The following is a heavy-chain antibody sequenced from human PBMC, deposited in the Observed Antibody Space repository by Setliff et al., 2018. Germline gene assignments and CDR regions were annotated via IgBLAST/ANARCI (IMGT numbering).Heavy chain of an antibody. J-gene: IGHJ4*02. D-gene: IGHD1-1*01. CDR1: GGSISSGVYY. CDR3: ARTGTYRYFDY. CDR2: IYYRGDT. Sequence: SETLSPTCTVSGGSISSGVYYWAWIRQPPGKGLEWIGRIYYRGDTYYNASLKSRLTLSVDTSKNQVSLNLRSVTAADTAVYYCARTGTYRYFDYWGQGTQVTVSS. V-gene: IGHV4-39*01.